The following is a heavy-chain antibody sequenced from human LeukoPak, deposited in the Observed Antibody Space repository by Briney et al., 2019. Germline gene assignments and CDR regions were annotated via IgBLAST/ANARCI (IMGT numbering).Heavy chain of an antibody. J-gene: IGHJ3*02. CDR3: ARIIAASQDVFDI. CDR2: IYHSGST. Sequence: SETLSLTCTVSGASISSYYWSWIRQSPGKGLEWIGSIYHSGSTYYNPSLKSRVTISVDTSKNQFSLKLSSVTAADTAVYYCARIIAASQDVFDIWGQGTMITVSS. CDR1: GASISSYY. V-gene: IGHV4-59*08. D-gene: IGHD6-6*01.